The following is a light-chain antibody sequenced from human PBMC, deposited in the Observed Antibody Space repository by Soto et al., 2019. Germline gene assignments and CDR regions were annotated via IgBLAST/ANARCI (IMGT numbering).Light chain of an antibody. V-gene: IGKV3-11*01. CDR3: QQRYNWLT. CDR2: DAS. J-gene: IGKJ4*01. Sequence: IVLTQSPATLSLSPGERATLSCRAGQSIRTYLAWYQQKSGQAPRLLIYDASNRATGTPARFSGSGSGTDFTLTISSLEHEDSAVYYCQQRYNWLTFGGGTKVEIK. CDR1: QSIRTY.